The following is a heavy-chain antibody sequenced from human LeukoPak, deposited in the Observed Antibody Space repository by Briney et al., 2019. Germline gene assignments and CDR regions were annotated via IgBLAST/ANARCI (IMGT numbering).Heavy chain of an antibody. D-gene: IGHD2-21*01. Sequence: KTSQTLSLTCTVSGGSISSGANYWSWIRQPPGRGLEWIGYISHSESAYYSPSLESRITISVDRSKNQFSLKLSSVTAADTAMYYCARHSGAGDYNWFDPWGRGTLVTVSS. CDR1: GGSISSGANY. V-gene: IGHV4-30-2*01. CDR2: ISHSESA. CDR3: ARHSGAGDYNWFDP. J-gene: IGHJ5*02.